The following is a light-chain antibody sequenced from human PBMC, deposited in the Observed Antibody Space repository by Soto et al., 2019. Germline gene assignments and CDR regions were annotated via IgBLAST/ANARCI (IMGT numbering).Light chain of an antibody. CDR2: EVS. J-gene: IGLJ2*01. Sequence: QSVLTQPPSASGSPGQSVTISCIGTSSYVGGYNYVSWYQQHPGKAPKLMIYEVSKRPSGVPDRFSGYKSGNTPSLTVSGLQPEDEDEYSCSAYAAINNLGVFGGGTKLTVL. CDR1: SSYVGGYNY. CDR3: SAYAAINNLGV. V-gene: IGLV2-8*01.